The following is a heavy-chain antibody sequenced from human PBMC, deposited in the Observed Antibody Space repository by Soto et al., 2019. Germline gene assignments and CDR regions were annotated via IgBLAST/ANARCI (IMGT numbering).Heavy chain of an antibody. CDR2: IWFDGSNK. J-gene: IGHJ6*03. Sequence: QVQLVESGGGVVQPGRSLRLSCAASGFTFGTYGMHWVRQAPGKGLEWVAVIWFDGSNKYYADSVKGRFTISRDNSKNTLYLQMNSLRAEDTAVYYCARERRMTTGPIYYMDVWGKGTTVTVSS. CDR1: GFTFGTYG. V-gene: IGHV3-33*01. CDR3: ARERRMTTGPIYYMDV.